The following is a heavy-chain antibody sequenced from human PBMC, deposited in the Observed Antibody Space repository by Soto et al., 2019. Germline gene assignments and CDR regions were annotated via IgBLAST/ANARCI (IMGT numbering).Heavy chain of an antibody. CDR2: ISYDGSNK. V-gene: IGHV3-30-3*01. J-gene: IGHJ4*02. CDR1: GFTFSSYA. CDR3: ASYDFWSAPSMWYFDY. D-gene: IGHD3-3*01. Sequence: PGGSLRLSCAASGFTFSSYAMHWVRQAPGKGLEWVAVISYDGSNKYYADSVKGRFTISRDNSKNTLYLQMNSLRAEDTAVYYCASYDFWSAPSMWYFDYWGQGTLVTVSS.